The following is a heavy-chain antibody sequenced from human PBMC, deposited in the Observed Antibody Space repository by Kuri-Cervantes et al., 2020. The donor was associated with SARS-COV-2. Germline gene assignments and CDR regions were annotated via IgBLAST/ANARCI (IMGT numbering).Heavy chain of an antibody. J-gene: IGHJ4*02. D-gene: IGHD3-10*01. CDR3: ARTTYYYGSGSYQDDY. Sequence: SGPTLVKPTQTLTLTCTFSGFSLSTSGVGVGWIRQPPGKALEWLARIDWDDDKYYSTSLKTRLTISKDTSKNQVVLTMTNMDPVDTATYYCARTTYYYGSGSYQDDYWGQGTLVTVSS. CDR2: IDWDDDK. CDR1: GFSLSTSGVG. V-gene: IGHV2-70*11.